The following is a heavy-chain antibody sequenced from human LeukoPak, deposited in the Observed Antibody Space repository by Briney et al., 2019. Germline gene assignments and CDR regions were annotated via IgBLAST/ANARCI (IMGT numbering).Heavy chain of an antibody. CDR3: ARPRYCTSTNCYVDY. CDR1: GFTFNTYW. Sequence: GGSLRLSCVASGFTFNTYWMTWVRQAPAKGLEWVANIKQDGSEKYYEDSVKGRFTISRDNGDNSLFLQMNSLRAEDTAVYYCARPRYCTSTNCYVDYWGQGTLVTVSS. V-gene: IGHV3-7*01. J-gene: IGHJ4*02. CDR2: IKQDGSEK. D-gene: IGHD2-2*01.